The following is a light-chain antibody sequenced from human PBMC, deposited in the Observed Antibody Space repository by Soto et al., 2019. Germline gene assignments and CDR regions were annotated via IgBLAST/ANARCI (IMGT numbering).Light chain of an antibody. V-gene: IGLV1-44*01. Sequence: QSVVTQPPSVSGTPGQGVIISCSNVGSHEVSWYQQVPGMAPKLLIHTTSQRPSGVPDRFSASKSGTSASLAIRGLQADDEADYFCPSWDYSLSGVVFGRGTKLTVL. J-gene: IGLJ2*01. CDR2: TTS. CDR1: NVGSHE. CDR3: PSWDYSLSGVV.